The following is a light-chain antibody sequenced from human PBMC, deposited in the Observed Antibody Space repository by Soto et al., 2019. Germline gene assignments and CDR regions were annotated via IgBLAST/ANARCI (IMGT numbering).Light chain of an antibody. Sequence: EIVLTQSPGTLSLSPGDRATLSCRASQTVSNNYLAWCQQKPGQAPRVIMYGASRRATGIPDRFSGGGSGTDFTLTISSLQSEDFAVYYCQQYDNWPWTFGQGTKVDIK. CDR3: QQYDNWPWT. CDR2: GAS. V-gene: IGKV3-20*01. J-gene: IGKJ1*01. CDR1: QTVSNNY.